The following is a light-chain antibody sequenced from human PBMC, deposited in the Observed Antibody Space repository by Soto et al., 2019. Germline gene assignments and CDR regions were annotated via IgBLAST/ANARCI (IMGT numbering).Light chain of an antibody. CDR1: QSINTW. J-gene: IGKJ4*01. CDR2: KAS. CDR3: QQYNRYPLT. V-gene: IGKV1-5*03. Sequence: DIQMTQSPSTLSASVGDRVIITCRASQSINTWLAWFQQKPGKAPKVLIYKASTLESGVPSRFSGSGFGTEFTLTISSLQPDDFATYYCQQYNRYPLTFGGGTKVEI.